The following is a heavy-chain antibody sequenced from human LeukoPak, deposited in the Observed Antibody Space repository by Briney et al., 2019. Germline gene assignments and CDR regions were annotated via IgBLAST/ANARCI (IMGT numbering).Heavy chain of an antibody. CDR3: ARVTYDTLNVKGGVDV. J-gene: IGHJ6*02. CDR2: IYYSGTT. CDR1: SGSISSGGDY. D-gene: IGHD3-9*01. V-gene: IGHV4-31*03. Sequence: SQTLSLTCTVSSGSISSGGDYWSWILQHPGKGLEWIGYIYYSGTTYYNPSLKSRVTISADTSKNQFSLKLSSVTAADTAVYYCARVTYDTLNVKGGVDVWGQGTTVTVSS.